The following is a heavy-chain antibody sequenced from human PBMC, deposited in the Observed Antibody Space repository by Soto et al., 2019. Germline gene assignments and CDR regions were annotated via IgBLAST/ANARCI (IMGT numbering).Heavy chain of an antibody. CDR3: ARGVGSSPPRY. J-gene: IGHJ4*02. CDR2: VYDNGRP. CDR1: GGPVSVYY. V-gene: IGHV4-59*02. D-gene: IGHD3-9*01. Sequence: QVQLQESAPGQVKPSETLSLTCTISGGPVSVYYWTWIRQSPRQGLEWIGHVYDNGRPDYSPSLKSRVTISADTSKNKISLKLTSATTADTAVYYGARGVGSSPPRYWGRGTLVTVSS.